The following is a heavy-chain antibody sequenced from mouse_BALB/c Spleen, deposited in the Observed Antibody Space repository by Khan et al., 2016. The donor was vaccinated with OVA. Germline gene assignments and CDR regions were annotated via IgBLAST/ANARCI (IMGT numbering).Heavy chain of an antibody. CDR3: ARGNWQSYYFDY. CDR2: INPYNGGT. D-gene: IGHD4-1*01. V-gene: IGHV1S136*01. J-gene: IGHJ2*01. Sequence: EVQLQESGPELVKPGASVKMSCKASGYTFTNYVLHWVKQKPGQGLEWIGYINPYNGGTKYSEKFKGKATLASDKSSITAYMELSSLTSEDSAVYYCARGNWQSYYFDYGGQGTTLTLSS. CDR1: GYTFTNYV.